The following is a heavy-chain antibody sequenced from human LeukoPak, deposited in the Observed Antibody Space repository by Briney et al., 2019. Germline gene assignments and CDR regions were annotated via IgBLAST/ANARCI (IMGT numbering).Heavy chain of an antibody. CDR1: GYLFTSYW. V-gene: IGHV5-51*01. D-gene: IGHD1-7*01. CDR2: INPDDSDT. CDR3: ARQLELQNYYGMDV. Sequence: GASLQISCKGSGYLFTSYWIGWVRQMPGKGLEWMGTINPDDSDTRYSPSFQGQVTISADKSISTAYLRWSSLKASDTAMYYCARQLELQNYYGMDVWGQGTTVTVSS. J-gene: IGHJ6*02.